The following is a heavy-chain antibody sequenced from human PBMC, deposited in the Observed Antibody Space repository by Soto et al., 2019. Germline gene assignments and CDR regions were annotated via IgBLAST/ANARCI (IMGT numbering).Heavy chain of an antibody. D-gene: IGHD2-15*01. J-gene: IGHJ5*02. CDR1: GGSVSSGSYY. V-gene: IGHV4-61*01. Sequence: SETLSLTCTVSGGSVSSGSYYWSWILHPPGKGLEWIGYIYYSGSTNYNPSLKSRVTISVDTSKNQFSLKLSSVTAADTAVYYCAREYCSGDSCYRMRFDPWGQGTLVTVSS. CDR3: AREYCSGDSCYRMRFDP. CDR2: IYYSGST.